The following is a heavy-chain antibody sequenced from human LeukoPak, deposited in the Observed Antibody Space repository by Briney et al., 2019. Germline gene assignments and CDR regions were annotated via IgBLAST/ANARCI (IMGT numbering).Heavy chain of an antibody. CDR1: GFIFSNYA. CDR3: AKWGDYDILTGYYDSD. CDR2: IGGRDGGT. J-gene: IGHJ4*01. D-gene: IGHD3-9*01. Sequence: GGSLRLSCAASGFIFSNYAMSWVRQAPGKGLEWVSAIGGRDGGTYYADSVKGRFTVSRDDPKNTLYLQMNTLRVEDTAVYYCAKWGDYDILTGYYDSDWGHGTLVTVSS. V-gene: IGHV3-23*01.